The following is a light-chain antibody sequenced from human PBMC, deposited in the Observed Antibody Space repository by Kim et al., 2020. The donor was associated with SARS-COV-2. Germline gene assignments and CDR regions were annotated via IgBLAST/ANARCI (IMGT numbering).Light chain of an antibody. CDR2: SNK. V-gene: IGLV1-44*01. Sequence: GQGVTISCSGSSDNIGSNTVNWYQQLPGTAPKLLIYSNKQRPSGVPDRFSGSKSGTSASLAISGLQSEDEADYYCAAWDDSLNGWVFGGGTQLTVL. CDR1: SDNIGSNT. CDR3: AAWDDSLNGWV. J-gene: IGLJ3*02.